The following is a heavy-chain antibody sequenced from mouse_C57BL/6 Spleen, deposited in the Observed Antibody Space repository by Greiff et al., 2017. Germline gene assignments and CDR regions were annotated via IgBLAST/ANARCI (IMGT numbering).Heavy chain of an antibody. CDR3: ARSGSSYGVCWYFDG. J-gene: IGHJ1*03. V-gene: IGHV1-47*01. Sequence: QVQLQQSGAELVKPGASVKMSCKASGYTFTTSPIEWMKQNHGKSLEWIGNFHPYNDDTKYNEKFKGKATLTVEKSSSAVYLDLIRLTSDDSAVYYGARSGSSYGVCWYFDGWGTGTTVTVSS. CDR1: GYTFTTSP. CDR2: FHPYNDDT. D-gene: IGHD1-1*01.